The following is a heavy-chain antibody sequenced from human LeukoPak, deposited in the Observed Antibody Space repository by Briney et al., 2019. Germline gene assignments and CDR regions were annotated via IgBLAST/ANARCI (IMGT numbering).Heavy chain of an antibody. Sequence: ASVKVSCKASGYNFTSYGISWVRQAPGQGLEWMGWISAYNGNTNYAQKLQGRVTMTADTSTSTAYMELRSLRSDDTAVYYCARRTFAGNFWSGYHLDPWGQGTLVTVSS. V-gene: IGHV1-18*01. D-gene: IGHD3-3*01. J-gene: IGHJ5*02. CDR2: ISAYNGNT. CDR3: ARRTFAGNFWSGYHLDP. CDR1: GYNFTSYG.